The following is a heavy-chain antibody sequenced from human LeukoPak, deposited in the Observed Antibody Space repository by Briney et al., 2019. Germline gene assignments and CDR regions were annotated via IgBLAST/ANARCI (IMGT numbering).Heavy chain of an antibody. J-gene: IGHJ6*02. V-gene: IGHV3-9*01. D-gene: IGHD6-13*01. Sequence: GGSLRLSCAVSGFTLYDYAMHWVRHARGKGVEWVSGISWNSGSIVYADSVKGRFTISRDNAKNSLYLQMNSLRAEDTALYYCAKDIKVGSSSWSLDYGMDVWGQGTTVTVSS. CDR2: ISWNSGSI. CDR1: GFTLYDYA. CDR3: AKDIKVGSSSWSLDYGMDV.